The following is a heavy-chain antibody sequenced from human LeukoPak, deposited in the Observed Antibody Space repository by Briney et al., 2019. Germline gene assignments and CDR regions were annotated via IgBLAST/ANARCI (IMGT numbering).Heavy chain of an antibody. V-gene: IGHV4-4*07. J-gene: IGHJ3*01. Sequence: PSETLSLTCTVSGGSIRSFYWSWIRQSAGKGLEWVGRIYSHGNANYNPSLNSRVTMSLDTSKNQFSLKLTYVTAADTAVYYCARFRMTASVTAAFDLWGQGTLVTVSS. CDR3: ARFRMTASVTAAFDL. CDR2: IYSHGNA. CDR1: GGSIRSFY. D-gene: IGHD6-13*01.